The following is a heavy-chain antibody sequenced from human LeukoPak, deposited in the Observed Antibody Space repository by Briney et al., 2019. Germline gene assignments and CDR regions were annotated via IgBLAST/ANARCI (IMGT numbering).Heavy chain of an antibody. CDR1: GFTFSSYA. J-gene: IGHJ4*02. Sequence: GGSLRLSCAASGFTFSSYAMSWVRQAPGKGLEWVSAISGSGGSAYYAGSVKGRFTISRDNSKNTLYLQMNSLRAEDTAVYYCAKDRDGYNYYFDYWGQGTLVTVSS. D-gene: IGHD5-24*01. CDR3: AKDRDGYNYYFDY. V-gene: IGHV3-23*01. CDR2: ISGSGGSA.